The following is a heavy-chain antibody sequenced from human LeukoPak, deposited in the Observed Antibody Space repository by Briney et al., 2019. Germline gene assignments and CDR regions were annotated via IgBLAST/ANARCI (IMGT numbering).Heavy chain of an antibody. CDR3: ARDRPRELSLFDY. V-gene: IGHV1-2*02. J-gene: IGHJ4*02. CDR1: GYTFTGYY. Sequence: ASVKVSCKASGYTFTGYYMHWVRQAPGQGLEWMGWINPNSGGTNYAQKFQGRVTMTRDTSISTAYMELSRLRSDDTAVYYCARDRPRELSLFDYWGQGTLVTVSS. CDR2: INPNSGGT. D-gene: IGHD1-26*01.